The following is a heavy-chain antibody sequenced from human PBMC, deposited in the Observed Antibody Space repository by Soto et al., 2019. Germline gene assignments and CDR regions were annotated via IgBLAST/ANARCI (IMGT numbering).Heavy chain of an antibody. V-gene: IGHV3-30-3*01. Sequence: GGSLRLSCAASGFTFSSYAMHWVRQAPGKGLAWVAVISYDGSNKYYADSVKGRFTISRYNSKNTLYLQMNSLRAEDTAVYYCARGGRGYYDSSDYFGNWGQGPRGTACS. CDR1: GFTFSSYA. D-gene: IGHD3-22*01. J-gene: IGHJ4*01. CDR3: ARGGRGYYDSSDYFGN. CDR2: ISYDGSNK.